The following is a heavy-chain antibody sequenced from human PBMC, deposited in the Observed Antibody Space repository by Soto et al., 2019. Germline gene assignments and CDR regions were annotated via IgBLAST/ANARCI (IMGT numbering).Heavy chain of an antibody. CDR2: IYYRGTT. Sequence: PSETLSLTCTVCGGPISSSSYYWGWIRQPPGKGLEWIASIYYRGTTYYKPSLKSRVSIYVDTSKNQFSLKLSSVTAADTAVYYCARVGTVLKEFDYGGQGTLVKVSS. J-gene: IGHJ4*02. V-gene: IGHV4-39*07. D-gene: IGHD4-17*01. CDR1: GGPISSSSYY. CDR3: ARVGTVLKEFDY.